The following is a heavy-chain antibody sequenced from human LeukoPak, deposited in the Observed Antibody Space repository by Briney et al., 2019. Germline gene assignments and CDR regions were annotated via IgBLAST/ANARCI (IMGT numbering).Heavy chain of an antibody. V-gene: IGHV1-8*01. CDR3: ARDTAMVGYYFDY. CDR1: GYTFTSYD. D-gene: IGHD5-18*01. CDR2: MNPNSGNT. J-gene: IGHJ4*02. Sequence: ASVKVSCKASGYTFTSYDINWVRQATGQGLEWMGWMNPNSGNTGYAQKFQGRVTMTRNTSISTAYMELSSLRSEDTAVYYCARDTAMVGYYFDYWGQGTLVTVSS.